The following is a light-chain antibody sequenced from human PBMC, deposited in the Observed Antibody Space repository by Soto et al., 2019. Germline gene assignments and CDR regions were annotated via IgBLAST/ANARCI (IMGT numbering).Light chain of an antibody. CDR3: QQYGRSPST. CDR2: AAS. CDR1: QSVSSGS. Sequence: IVLTQSPGTLSLSPGERATLSCRASQSVSSGSLAGYQQKPGQAPRHLIYAASSRATGIPDRFSGSGSGTDFTLTISRVEPEDFAVYYCQQYGRSPSTFGQGTRLEIK. J-gene: IGKJ5*01. V-gene: IGKV3-20*01.